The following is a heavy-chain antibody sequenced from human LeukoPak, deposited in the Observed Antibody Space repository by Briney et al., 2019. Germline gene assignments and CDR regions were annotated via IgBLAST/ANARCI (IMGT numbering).Heavy chain of an antibody. V-gene: IGHV4-59*11. Sequence: SETLSLTCTVSNDSIRSHYWSWIRQPPGKGLEWIGYIYYTVSTNYNPSLKSRVTISVNTSKNQFSLRLSSVTAADTAVYYCARYDSGAYYFDFWGQGTLVIVSS. CDR2: IYYTVST. J-gene: IGHJ4*02. CDR1: NDSIRSHY. CDR3: ARYDSGAYYFDF. D-gene: IGHD3-22*01.